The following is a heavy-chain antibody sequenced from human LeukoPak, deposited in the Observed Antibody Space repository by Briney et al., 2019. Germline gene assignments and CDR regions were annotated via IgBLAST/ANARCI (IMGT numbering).Heavy chain of an antibody. CDR2: IRSKAYGGTT. V-gene: IGHV3-49*03. CDR3: TAGRVATIVDY. Sequence: PGGSLRLSCTASGFTFGDYTMSWFRQAPGKGLEWVGFIRSKAYGGTTEYAASVKGRFTISRDDSKSIAYLQMNSLRTEDTAVYYCTAGRVATIVDYWGQGALVTVSS. D-gene: IGHD5-12*01. J-gene: IGHJ4*02. CDR1: GFTFGDYT.